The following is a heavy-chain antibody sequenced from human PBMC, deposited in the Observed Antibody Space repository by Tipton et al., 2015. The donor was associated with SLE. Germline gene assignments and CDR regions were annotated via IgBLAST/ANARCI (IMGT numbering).Heavy chain of an antibody. D-gene: IGHD3-9*01. Sequence: SLRLSCAASGFTFDDYAMSWVRQAPGKGLEWVSAISGSGGSTYYADSVKGRFTISRDNSKNTLYLQMNSLRAEDTAVYYCANGGTDGGASFDWFFDYWGQGTLVTVSS. J-gene: IGHJ4*02. CDR1: GFTFDDYA. CDR2: ISGSGGST. V-gene: IGHV3-23*01. CDR3: ANGGTDGGASFDWFFDY.